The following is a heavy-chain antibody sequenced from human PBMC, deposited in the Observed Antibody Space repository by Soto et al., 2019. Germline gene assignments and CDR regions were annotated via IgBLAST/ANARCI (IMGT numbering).Heavy chain of an antibody. D-gene: IGHD1-26*01. CDR1: GFTFSSYA. J-gene: IGHJ4*02. Sequence: PGGSLRLSCAASGFTFSSYAMSWVRQAPGKGLEWVSAISGSGGSTYYADSVKGRFTISRDNSKNTLYLQMNGLRAEDTAVYYCAKGPSGPVGATTPSDYWGQGTLVTVSS. CDR3: AKGPSGPVGATTPSDY. V-gene: IGHV3-23*01. CDR2: ISGSGGST.